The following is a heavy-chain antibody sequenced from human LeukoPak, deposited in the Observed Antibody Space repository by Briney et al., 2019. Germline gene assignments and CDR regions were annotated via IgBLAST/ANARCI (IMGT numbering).Heavy chain of an antibody. J-gene: IGHJ4*02. Sequence: GGSLRPSCAASGFTFSSYSMNWVRQAPGKELEWVSSISSSSSYIYYADSVKGRFTISRDNAKNSLYLQMNSLRAEDTAVYYCARAAKKPYYYDSSGYPDYWGQGTLVTVSS. CDR1: GFTFSSYS. D-gene: IGHD3-22*01. CDR3: ARAAKKPYYYDSSGYPDY. CDR2: ISSSSSYI. V-gene: IGHV3-21*01.